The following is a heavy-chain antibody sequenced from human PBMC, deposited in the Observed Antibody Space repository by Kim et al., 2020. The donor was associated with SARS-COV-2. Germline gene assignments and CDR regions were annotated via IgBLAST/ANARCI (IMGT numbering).Heavy chain of an antibody. Sequence: KSRVTISVDTSKNQFPLKLSSVTAADTAVYYCARPHYYGSGRYFGDAFDIWGQGTMVTVSS. D-gene: IGHD3-10*01. CDR3: ARPHYYGSGRYFGDAFDI. V-gene: IGHV4-39*01. J-gene: IGHJ3*02.